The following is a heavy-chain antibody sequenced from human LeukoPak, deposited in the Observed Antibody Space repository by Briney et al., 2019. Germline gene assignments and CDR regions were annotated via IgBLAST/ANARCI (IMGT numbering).Heavy chain of an antibody. CDR3: TTHSYGLEGTYNWFDP. D-gene: IGHD5-18*01. CDR2: IKSKTDGGTT. Sequence: GGSLRLSCAASGFTFSNAWMSWVRPAPGKGLEWVGRIKSKTDGGTTDYAAPVKGRFTISRDDSKNTLYLQMNSLKTEDTAVYYCTTHSYGLEGTYNWFDPWGQGTLVTVSS. V-gene: IGHV3-15*01. CDR1: GFTFSNAW. J-gene: IGHJ5*02.